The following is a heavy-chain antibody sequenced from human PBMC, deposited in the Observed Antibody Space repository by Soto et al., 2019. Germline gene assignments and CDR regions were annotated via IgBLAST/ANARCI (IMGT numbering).Heavy chain of an antibody. D-gene: IGHD3-9*01. Sequence: AASVKVSCKASGYTFTSYAMHWVRQAPGQRLEWMGWINAGNGNTKYSQKFQGRVTITRDTSASTAYMELSSLRSEDTAVYYCARLGGYDILTGLFDYWGQGTLVIVSP. V-gene: IGHV1-3*01. CDR2: INAGNGNT. J-gene: IGHJ4*02. CDR1: GYTFTSYA. CDR3: ARLGGYDILTGLFDY.